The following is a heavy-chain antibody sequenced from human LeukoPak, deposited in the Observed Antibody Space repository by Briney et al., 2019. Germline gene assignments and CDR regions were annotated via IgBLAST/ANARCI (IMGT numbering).Heavy chain of an antibody. Sequence: GGSLRLSCAASGFTFSSYAMSWVRQAPGKGLEWVSTISGSGGDTYNADSAKGRFIISRDNSKNTLYLQMNSLRAEDTALYYCAKAPYSSGWSCFDYWGQGTLVTVSS. CDR1: GFTFSSYA. CDR3: AKAPYSSGWSCFDY. J-gene: IGHJ4*02. D-gene: IGHD6-19*01. CDR2: ISGSGGDT. V-gene: IGHV3-23*01.